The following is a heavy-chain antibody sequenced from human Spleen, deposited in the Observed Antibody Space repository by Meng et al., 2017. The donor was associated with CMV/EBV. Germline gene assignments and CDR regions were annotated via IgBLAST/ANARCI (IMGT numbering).Heavy chain of an antibody. CDR2: TYYRSKWYN. CDR1: GDRVSSHSAA. CDR3: AREGSTGAYFDY. V-gene: IGHV6-1*01. J-gene: IGHJ4*02. D-gene: IGHD2-2*01. Sequence: SGDRVSSHSAAWNWIRQSPSRGLEWLGRTYYRSKWYNDYAVSVKSRITINPDTSKNQFSLQLNSVTPEDTAVYYCAREGSTGAYFDYWGQGTLVTVSS.